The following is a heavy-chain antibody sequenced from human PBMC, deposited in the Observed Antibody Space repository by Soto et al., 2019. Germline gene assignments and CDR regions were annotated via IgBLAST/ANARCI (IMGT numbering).Heavy chain of an antibody. CDR2: INPNSGGT. Sequence: QVQLVQSGAEVKKPGASVKVSCKASGYTFTGYYMHWVRQAPGQGLEWMGWINPNSGGTSYAQKFQGRVTMTRDTSISTAYMELGRLRSDDTAVYYCARGGSYYDFWSGYYGSAIDPWGQGTLVTVSS. J-gene: IGHJ5*02. V-gene: IGHV1-2*02. CDR1: GYTFTGYY. D-gene: IGHD3-3*01. CDR3: ARGGSYYDFWSGYYGSAIDP.